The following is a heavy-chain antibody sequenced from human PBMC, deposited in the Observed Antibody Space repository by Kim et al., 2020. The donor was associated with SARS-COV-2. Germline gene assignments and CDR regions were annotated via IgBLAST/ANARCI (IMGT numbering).Heavy chain of an antibody. J-gene: IGHJ4*02. CDR1: GYMFTSYC. D-gene: IGHD4-17*01. CDR3: ARGAYGDVSFDY. V-gene: IGHV1-18*04. Sequence: ASVKVSCKACGYMFTSYCFSWVRQAPGQGLEWLGWISARDGGTKYGQKVQGRVIMTTDTSTNTAYMELWSLRSDDTAMYYCARGAYGDVSFDYWGQGTLVTVSS. CDR2: ISARDGGT.